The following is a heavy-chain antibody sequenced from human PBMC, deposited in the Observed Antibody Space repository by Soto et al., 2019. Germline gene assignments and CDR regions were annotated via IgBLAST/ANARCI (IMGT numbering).Heavy chain of an antibody. Sequence: VQLVESGGGLVQPGGSLRLSCAASGFIFSDHYMDWVRQAPGKGLVWVGRIKDKANSYTTEYAASVKGRFTISRDDSKNSLYLQMNSLKTEDTAVYYCTRISLVGATGGRYFDYWGQGTLLTVSS. V-gene: IGHV3-72*01. CDR1: GFIFSDHY. CDR2: IKDKANSYTT. D-gene: IGHD1-26*01. CDR3: TRISLVGATGGRYFDY. J-gene: IGHJ4*02.